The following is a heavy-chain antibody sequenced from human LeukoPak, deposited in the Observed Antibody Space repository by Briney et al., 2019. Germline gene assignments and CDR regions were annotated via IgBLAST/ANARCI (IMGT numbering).Heavy chain of an antibody. Sequence: GGSLRLSCAASGFTFDDYAMPWPRQAPGKGREWVSGISWNSGSIGYADPVKGRFTISRDNAKNSLYLQMNSLRAEDTALYYCAKDFYYDSSGLSDYWGQGTLVTVSS. D-gene: IGHD3-22*01. V-gene: IGHV3-9*01. CDR1: GFTFDDYA. J-gene: IGHJ4*02. CDR3: AKDFYYDSSGLSDY. CDR2: ISWNSGSI.